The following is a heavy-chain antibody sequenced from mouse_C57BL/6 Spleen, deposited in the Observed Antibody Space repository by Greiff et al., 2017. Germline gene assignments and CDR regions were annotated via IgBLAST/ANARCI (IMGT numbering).Heavy chain of an antibody. CDR3: ARRFYYYGSSYWYFDV. D-gene: IGHD1-1*01. V-gene: IGHV1-80*01. CDR1: GYAFSSYW. Sequence: VQLQQSGAELVKPGASVKISCKASGYAFSSYWMNWVKQRPGKGLEWIGQIYPGDGDTNYNGKFKGKATLSADNSSSTAYMQLSSLTSEDSAVYFCARRFYYYGSSYWYFDVWGTGTTVTVSS. J-gene: IGHJ1*03. CDR2: IYPGDGDT.